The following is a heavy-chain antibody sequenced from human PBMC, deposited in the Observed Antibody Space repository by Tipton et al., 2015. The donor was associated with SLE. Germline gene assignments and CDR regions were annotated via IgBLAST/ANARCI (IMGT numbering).Heavy chain of an antibody. V-gene: IGHV3-48*03. Sequence: SLRLSCAASGFTVSSYEMNWVRQAPGRGLEWISYISRSGTTIYYADSVKGRFTISRDNARNSVYLQMNSLRAEDTALYYCARERDYSDSSGYNDGDYFDYWGQGTLVTVSS. CDR3: ARERDYSDSSGYNDGDYFDY. CDR1: GFTVSSYE. J-gene: IGHJ4*02. CDR2: ISRSGTTI. D-gene: IGHD3-22*01.